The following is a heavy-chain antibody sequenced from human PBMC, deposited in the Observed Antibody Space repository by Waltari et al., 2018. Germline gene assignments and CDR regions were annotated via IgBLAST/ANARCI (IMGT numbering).Heavy chain of an antibody. D-gene: IGHD2-15*01. Sequence: QVQLVQSGAEVKKPGASVKVSCKASGYTFTGSYMHWVRQAPGPVLEWMGRINPNSGGTNYAQKFQGRVTMTRDTSISTAYMELSRLRSDDTAVYYCARTRGDGYCSGGSCYLLGYWGQGTLVTVSS. CDR3: ARTRGDGYCSGGSCYLLGY. CDR1: GYTFTGSY. J-gene: IGHJ4*02. V-gene: IGHV1-2*06. CDR2: INPNSGGT.